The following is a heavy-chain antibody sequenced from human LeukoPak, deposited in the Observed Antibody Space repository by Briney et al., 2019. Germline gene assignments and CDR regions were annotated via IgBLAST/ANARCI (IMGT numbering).Heavy chain of an antibody. CDR2: INYNGAIT. D-gene: IGHD3-3*02. CDR3: ARDRLGPSFSVSHFDL. Sequence: GGSLRLSCATSGFTFVDYGLSWVRRAPGKGLEWLCAINYNGAITDYADSVKGRFTITRDNAKNSLYLRMDSLRAEDTALYYCARDRLGPSFSVSHFDLWGQGTLVTVSS. J-gene: IGHJ4*02. V-gene: IGHV3-20*04. CDR1: GFTFVDYG.